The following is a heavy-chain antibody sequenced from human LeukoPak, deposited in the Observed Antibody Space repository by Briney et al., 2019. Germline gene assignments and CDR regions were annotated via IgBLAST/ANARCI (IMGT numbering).Heavy chain of an antibody. CDR3: ARDIIRGQSDFDY. Sequence: PGGSLRVSCVAPGFTFGNYWMSWVRQAPGKGLEFVGNIEDDGDQRNYVDSVKGRFTISRDNVKNSLYLQMNSLRVEDTAVYYCARDIIRGQSDFDYWGQGVLVTVSS. J-gene: IGHJ4*02. D-gene: IGHD5-12*01. CDR1: GFTFGNYW. CDR2: IEDDGDQR. V-gene: IGHV3-7*01.